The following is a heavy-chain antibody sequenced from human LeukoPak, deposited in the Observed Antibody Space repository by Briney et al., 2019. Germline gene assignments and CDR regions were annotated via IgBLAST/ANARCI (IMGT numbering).Heavy chain of an antibody. V-gene: IGHV3-53*01. CDR2: IYSGGSA. Sequence: GGSLRLSCAASGFTVSSNYMSWVRQAPGKGLEWVSVIYSGGSAYYADSVKGRFTISRDNSKNTLYLQMSSLRAEDTAVYYCARDIQTGSAAAGTVGYWGQGTLVTVSS. D-gene: IGHD6-13*01. J-gene: IGHJ4*02. CDR1: GFTVSSNY. CDR3: ARDIQTGSAAAGTVGY.